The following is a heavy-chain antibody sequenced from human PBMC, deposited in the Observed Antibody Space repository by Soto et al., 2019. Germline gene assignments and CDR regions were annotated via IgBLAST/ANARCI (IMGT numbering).Heavy chain of an antibody. CDR3: ARHRITGNFPSFYYMDV. CDR1: GGSITSSSYY. D-gene: IGHD1-20*01. Sequence: QVQLQESGPGLVKVSETLSLTCTVSGGSITSSSYYWGWIHQPPGKGLEWIGSIYYSVTTYYNPSLKSRLTIPVDTSKTQFTLKLSSVSAADTAVYYCARHRITGNFPSFYYMDVWGKGTTVTVSS. V-gene: IGHV4-39*01. CDR2: IYYSVTT. J-gene: IGHJ6*03.